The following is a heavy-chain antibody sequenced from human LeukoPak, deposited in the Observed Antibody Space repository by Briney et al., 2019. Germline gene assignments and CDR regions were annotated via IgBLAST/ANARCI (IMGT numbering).Heavy chain of an antibody. Sequence: GGSLRLSCAASGFTFSSYAVSWVRQAPGKGLEWVSALSGSGGSTYYADSVKGRFTISRDNSKNTLYLQMSSLRAEDTAVYYCAKCFFRSGSGYFDYWGQGTLVTVSS. CDR3: AKCFFRSGSGYFDY. V-gene: IGHV3-23*01. D-gene: IGHD3-10*01. CDR2: LSGSGGST. J-gene: IGHJ4*02. CDR1: GFTFSSYA.